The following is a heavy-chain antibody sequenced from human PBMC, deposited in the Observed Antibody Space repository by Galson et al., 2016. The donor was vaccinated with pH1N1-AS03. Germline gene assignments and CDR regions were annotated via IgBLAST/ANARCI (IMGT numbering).Heavy chain of an antibody. Sequence: SVKVSCKASGYDFNKYGITWVRQAPGQGLEWVGWFSGDSSQTKSAQIVQDRVTLTTDTSTSTAYLETRSLRSDDAAVYYCARGSGTSATTSLPYWGQGTLVTVSS. CDR2: FSGDSSQT. CDR3: ARGSGTSATTSLPY. V-gene: IGHV1-18*01. CDR1: GYDFNKYG. J-gene: IGHJ4*02. D-gene: IGHD2-15*01.